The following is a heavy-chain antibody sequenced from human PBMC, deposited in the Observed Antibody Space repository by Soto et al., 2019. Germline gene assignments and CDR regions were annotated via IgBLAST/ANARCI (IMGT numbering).Heavy chain of an antibody. CDR2: FDPEDGET. Sequence: ASVKVSCKVSGYSLTELSRHWVRQAPGKGLEWMGGFDPEDGETIYAQKFQGRVTMTEDTSTDTAYMELSSLRSEDTAVYYCATVGPYYYDTGSFDYWGQGTLVTVSS. D-gene: IGHD3-22*01. V-gene: IGHV1-24*01. CDR1: GYSLTELS. CDR3: ATVGPYYYDTGSFDY. J-gene: IGHJ4*02.